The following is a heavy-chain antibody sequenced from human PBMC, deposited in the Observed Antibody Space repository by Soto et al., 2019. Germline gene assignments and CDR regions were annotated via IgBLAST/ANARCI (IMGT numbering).Heavy chain of an antibody. CDR2: IQYNGYS. CDR3: ARHGFGSLHGLVDV. CDR1: GGSITNYY. D-gene: IGHD3-10*01. J-gene: IGHJ6*02. V-gene: IGHV4-59*08. Sequence: SETLSLTCTVSGGSITNYYCSWFRKPPGKGLEWIGYIQYNGYSAYNLSLKRRVTMSMDTSKTQFSLMLESVTATDTAVYYCARHGFGSLHGLVDVWGQGTTVT.